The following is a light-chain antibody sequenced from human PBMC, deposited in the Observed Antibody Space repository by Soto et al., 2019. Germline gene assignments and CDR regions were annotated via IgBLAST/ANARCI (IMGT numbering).Light chain of an antibody. Sequence: EMVMTQSPATLSVSPGERATLSCRASQSVSSNLAWYQQNPGPAPRLLFYGASTRATGIPARFSGSGSGTEFTLTISSLQSEYFAVYYCLQYNNWPPWTFGQGTKVDIK. CDR1: QSVSSN. CDR2: GAS. J-gene: IGKJ1*01. CDR3: LQYNNWPPWT. V-gene: IGKV3-15*01.